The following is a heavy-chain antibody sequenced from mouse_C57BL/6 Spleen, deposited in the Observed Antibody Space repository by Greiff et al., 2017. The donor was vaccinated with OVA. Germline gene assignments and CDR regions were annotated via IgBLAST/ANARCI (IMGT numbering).Heavy chain of an antibody. Sequence: VKLMESGAELVRPGASVKLSCKASGYTFTDYYINWVKQRPGQGLEWIARIYPGSGNTYYNEKFKGKATLTAEKSSSTAYMQLSSLTSEDSAVYFCARDTTVVAPWYFDVWGTGTTVTVSS. V-gene: IGHV1-76*01. CDR1: GYTFTDYY. CDR2: IYPGSGNT. D-gene: IGHD1-1*01. CDR3: ARDTTVVAPWYFDV. J-gene: IGHJ1*03.